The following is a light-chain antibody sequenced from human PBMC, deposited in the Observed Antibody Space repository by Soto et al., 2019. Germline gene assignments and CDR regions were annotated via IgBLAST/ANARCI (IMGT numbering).Light chain of an antibody. J-gene: IGLJ3*02. V-gene: IGLV2-23*02. Sequence: QSALTQPASVSGSPGQSITISCSGSRSDIGSYNNVAWYQKHPGKAPRVMIFGVTKRPSGISDRFFGSKSGSTASLTISSLQAEDEADYFCFPYAGNSIWVFGGGTKVTVL. CDR2: GVT. CDR3: FPYAGNSIWV. CDR1: RSDIGSYNN.